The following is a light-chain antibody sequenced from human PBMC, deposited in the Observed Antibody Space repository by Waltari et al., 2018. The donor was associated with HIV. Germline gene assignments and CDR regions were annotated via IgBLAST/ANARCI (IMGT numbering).Light chain of an antibody. J-gene: IGLJ3*02. V-gene: IGLV2-23*02. CDR2: DVS. Sequence: SALTQPASVSGNPGQSVTITCPGTDIDIENYNLVHWFQQHPGKAPKLLIYDVSKRPSGVSSRFSGSKSGYFASLTISGLLTEDESSYYCLTYVSKTSTWQFGGGTYLTV. CDR1: DIDIENYNL. CDR3: LTYVSKTSTWQ.